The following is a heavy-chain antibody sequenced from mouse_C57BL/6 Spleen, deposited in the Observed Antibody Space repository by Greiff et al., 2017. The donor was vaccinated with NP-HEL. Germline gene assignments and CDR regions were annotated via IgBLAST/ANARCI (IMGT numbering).Heavy chain of an antibody. V-gene: IGHV1-61*01. J-gene: IGHJ2*01. D-gene: IGHD1-2*01. Sequence: QVQLQQPGAELVRPGSSVKLSCKASGYTFTSYWMDWVKQRPGQGLEWIGNIYPSDSETHYNQKFKDKATLTVDKSSSTAYMQLSSLTSEDSAVYYCARDGDGYYFDYWGQGTTLTVSS. CDR2: IYPSDSET. CDR3: ARDGDGYYFDY. CDR1: GYTFTSYW.